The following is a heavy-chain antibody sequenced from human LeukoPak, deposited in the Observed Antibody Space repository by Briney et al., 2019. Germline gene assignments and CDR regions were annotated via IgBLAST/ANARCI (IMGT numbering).Heavy chain of an antibody. CDR2: IKQDGSEK. CDR3: ARDRSGSYFRPHYYDY. J-gene: IGHJ4*02. V-gene: IGHV3-7*03. D-gene: IGHD1-26*01. CDR1: GFSFSDYW. Sequence: GGSLRLSCVASGFSFSDYWMSWVRQAPGTGLEWVANIKQDGSEKYYVDSVKGRFTISRDNAKNSLYLQMNSLRAEDTAVYYCARDRSGSYFRPHYYDYWGQGTLVTVSS.